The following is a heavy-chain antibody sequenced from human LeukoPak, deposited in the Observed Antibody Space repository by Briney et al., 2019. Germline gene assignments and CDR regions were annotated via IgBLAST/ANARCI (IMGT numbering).Heavy chain of an antibody. CDR2: ISSASSYI. Sequence: GGSLSFACSASGFTFSSFSLVRERPGPGQGRVGWLFISSASSYIYYADSPKGRFTITRDTAKNSLYLQMNSLRAEDTAVYYCAKEDYCSGGSCQLDYWGQGTLVTVSS. CDR1: GFTFSSFS. J-gene: IGHJ4*02. D-gene: IGHD2-15*01. V-gene: IGHV3-21*01. CDR3: AKEDYCSGGSCQLDY.